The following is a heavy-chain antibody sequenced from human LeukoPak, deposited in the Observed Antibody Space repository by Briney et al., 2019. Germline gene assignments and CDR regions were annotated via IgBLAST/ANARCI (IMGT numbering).Heavy chain of an antibody. D-gene: IGHD3-16*02. V-gene: IGHV3-64*04. J-gene: IGHJ4*02. Sequence: GGSLRLSCSASGFTFSSYAMHWVRQAPGKGLEYVSAISSNGGSTYSADSVKGRFTISRDNSKNTLSLQMNSLRTDDTAAYFCVKEEAWGSHRYVENWGQGTLVTVSS. CDR2: ISSNGGST. CDR3: VKEEAWGSHRYVEN. CDR1: GFTFSSYA.